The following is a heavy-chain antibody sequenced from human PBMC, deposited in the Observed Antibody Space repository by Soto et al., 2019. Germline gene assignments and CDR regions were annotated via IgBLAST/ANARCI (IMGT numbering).Heavy chain of an antibody. J-gene: IGHJ4*02. V-gene: IGHV3-48*02. Sequence: GGSLRLSCAASGFTFSSYSMNWVRQAPGKGLEWVSYISSSSSTIYYADSVKGRFTISRDNAKNSLYLQMNSLRDEDTAVYYCATTTSPGDGYTDWGQGTLVTVSS. CDR2: ISSSSSTI. CDR3: ATTTSPGDGYTD. CDR1: GFTFSSYS. D-gene: IGHD5-12*01.